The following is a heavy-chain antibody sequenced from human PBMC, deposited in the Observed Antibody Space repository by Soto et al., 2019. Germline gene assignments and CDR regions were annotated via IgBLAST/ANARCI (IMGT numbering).Heavy chain of an antibody. D-gene: IGHD4-4*01. CDR1: GYTFTNND. CDR2: MNTNTNTT. V-gene: IGHV1-8*01. Sequence: VKLVQSGAEVKKPGASVKVSCKASGYTFTNNDINWGRQAPGQGLEWIGWMNTNTNTTDSAEVFEGRVSLTWDTSITTAYMQLKSRNIDDPPGYYCAREVLVTSSPWLHPWGQGTLVTVSS. J-gene: IGHJ5*02. CDR3: AREVLVTSSPWLHP.